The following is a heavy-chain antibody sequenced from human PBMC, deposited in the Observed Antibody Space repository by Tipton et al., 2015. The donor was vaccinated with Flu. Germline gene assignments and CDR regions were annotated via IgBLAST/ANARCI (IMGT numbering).Heavy chain of an antibody. CDR3: ARGPLPDSNWYNGMDV. CDR2: IDSAGDT. CDR1: GFTFSSYD. D-gene: IGHD6-13*01. J-gene: IGHJ6*02. V-gene: IGHV3-13*01. Sequence: SLRLSCAASGFTFSSYDMHWVRQATGEGLQWVSGIDSAGDTYYLDSVKGRFTMSRDNAKNLLYLQTKSLRAGDTAVYFCARGPLPDSNWYNGMDVWGQGTTVTVSS.